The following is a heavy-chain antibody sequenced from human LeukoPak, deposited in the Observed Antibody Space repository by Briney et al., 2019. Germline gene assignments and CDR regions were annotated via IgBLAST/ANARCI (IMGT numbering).Heavy chain of an antibody. CDR2: INPNSGGT. CDR3: AREDYGGPKDY. V-gene: IGHV1-2*02. D-gene: IGHD4-17*01. CDR1: GYTFTGYY. Sequence: GSVMVSCKASGYTFTGYYMHWVRQAPGQGLEWMGWINPNSGGTNYAQKFQGRVTMTRDTSISTAYMELSRLRSDDTALYYCAREDYGGPKDYWGQGTLVTVSS. J-gene: IGHJ4*02.